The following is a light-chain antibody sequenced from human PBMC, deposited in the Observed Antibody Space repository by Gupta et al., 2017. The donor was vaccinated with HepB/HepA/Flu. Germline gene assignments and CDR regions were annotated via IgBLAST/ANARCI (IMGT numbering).Light chain of an antibody. CDR3: QVWDSSNDYEV. J-gene: IGLJ2*01. CDR1: NIGTKG. CDR2: NDS. V-gene: IGLV3-21*04. Sequence: SYVVTQPPSVSVAPGKTASITCGGNNIGTKGVHWYQQKPGQAPVMVIYNDSDRPSGIPERFSGSNSGSTATLTISRVEAGDEAEYYCQVWDSSNDYEVFGGGTKLTVL.